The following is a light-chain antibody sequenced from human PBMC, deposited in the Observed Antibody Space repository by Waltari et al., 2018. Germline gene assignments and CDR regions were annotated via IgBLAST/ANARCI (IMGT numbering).Light chain of an antibody. V-gene: IGLV3-19*01. CDR1: SPRKSY. Sequence: SSELTQDPTMSVALGQTVSITCQGNSPRKSYASWYQQRPGQAPILLPYGHNNRPSGVPDRFSGTTSGNTASLTITGAQAEDEADYYCLSRDTTSTRVFGGGTRLTV. CDR2: GHN. CDR3: LSRDTTSTRV. J-gene: IGLJ3*02.